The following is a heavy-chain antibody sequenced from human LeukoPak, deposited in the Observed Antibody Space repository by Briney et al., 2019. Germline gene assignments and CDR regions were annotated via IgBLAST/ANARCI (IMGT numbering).Heavy chain of an antibody. D-gene: IGHD1-14*01. J-gene: IGHJ4*02. CDR2: IHYSGST. Sequence: SETLSLTCTVSGGSISGYYWSWIRQPPGRGLEWIGYIHYSGSTNYNPSLRSRVTISVDTSKNQFSLKLSSVTAADTAVYYCARGRNCFDYWGQGTLVTVSS. CDR1: GGSISGYY. V-gene: IGHV4-59*12. CDR3: ARGRNCFDY.